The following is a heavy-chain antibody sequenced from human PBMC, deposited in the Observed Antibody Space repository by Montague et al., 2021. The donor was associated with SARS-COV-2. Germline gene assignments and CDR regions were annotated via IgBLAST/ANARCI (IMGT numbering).Heavy chain of an antibody. CDR2: IYYSGST. J-gene: IGHJ4*02. V-gene: IGHV4-59*01. CDR1: GGSIGSYY. CDR3: ARVGFGYCSGGSCYRAFDY. D-gene: IGHD2-15*01. Sequence: SETLSLTCTVSGGSIGSYYWSWIRQPPGKGLEWIGYIYYSGSTNXXPSLKSRVTISVDTSKNQFSLKLSSVTAADTAVYYCARVGFGYCSGGSCYRAFDYWGQGTLVTVSS.